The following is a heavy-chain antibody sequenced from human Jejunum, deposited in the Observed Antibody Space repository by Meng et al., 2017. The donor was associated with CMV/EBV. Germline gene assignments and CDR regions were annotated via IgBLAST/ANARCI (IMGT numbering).Heavy chain of an antibody. D-gene: IGHD3-16*01. CDR2: VDYYGST. Sequence: CGVSGDSISGYYSSWIRQPPGKGLEWIGNVDYYGSTEYNPSLKSRVTISVDPARSQLSLRLGSVSAADTAVYYCARGWGTTSPWDYWGQGMLVTVSS. CDR1: GDSISGYY. J-gene: IGHJ4*02. CDR3: ARGWGTTSPWDY. V-gene: IGHV4-59*01.